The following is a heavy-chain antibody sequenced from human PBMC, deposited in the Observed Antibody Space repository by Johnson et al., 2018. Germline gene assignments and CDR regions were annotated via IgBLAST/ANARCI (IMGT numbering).Heavy chain of an antibody. D-gene: IGHD3-22*01. CDR3: AKDDDYYDSSGFDY. Sequence: VQLVQSGGGLVQPGRSLRLSCAASGFTFDDYAIHWVRQAPGKGLEWVSGISWNSGSIGYADSVKGRFTISRDNAKNSLYLQMNSLRPEDTALYYCAKDDDYYDSSGFDYWGQGTLVTVSS. V-gene: IGHV3-9*01. CDR1: GFTFDDYA. CDR2: ISWNSGSI. J-gene: IGHJ4*02.